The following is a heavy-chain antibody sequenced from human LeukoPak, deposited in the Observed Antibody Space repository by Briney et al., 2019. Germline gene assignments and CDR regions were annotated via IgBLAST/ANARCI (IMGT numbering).Heavy chain of an antibody. CDR2: ISYDGSNK. J-gene: IGHJ4*02. D-gene: IGHD5-12*01. Sequence: GGSLRLSCAAPGFTFSSYGMHWVRQAPGKGLEWVAVISYDGSNKYYADSVKGRFTIPRDNSKNTLYLQMNSLRAEDTAVYYCAKDLGGSGYDSYWGQGTLVTVSS. CDR3: AKDLGGSGYDSY. CDR1: GFTFSSYG. V-gene: IGHV3-30*18.